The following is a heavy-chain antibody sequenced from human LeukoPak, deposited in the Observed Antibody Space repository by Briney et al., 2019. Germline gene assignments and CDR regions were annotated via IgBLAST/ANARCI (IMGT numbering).Heavy chain of an antibody. CDR1: GFTFSTDW. J-gene: IGHJ4*02. V-gene: IGHV3-74*01. CDR3: AKDNGIVAPSIPLDY. CDR2: IDSDGNTS. Sequence: GGSLRLSCAASGFTFSTDWMHWVRQAPGKGLVWVSRIDSDGNTSSYADSAKGRFTISRDNAKNTLYLQMNGLRAEDTAVYYCAKDNGIVAPSIPLDYWGQGTLVTVSS. D-gene: IGHD5-12*01.